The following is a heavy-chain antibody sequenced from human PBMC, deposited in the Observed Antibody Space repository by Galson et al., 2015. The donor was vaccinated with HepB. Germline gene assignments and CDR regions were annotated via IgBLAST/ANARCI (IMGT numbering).Heavy chain of an antibody. CDR3: ARVSGSSGWYNYYYYMDV. CDR2: ISAYNGNT. J-gene: IGHJ6*03. Sequence: SVKVSCKASGYTFTSYGISWVRQAPGQGLEWMGWISAYNGNTNYAQKLQGRVTMTTDTSTSTAYMELRSLRSDDTAVYYCARVSGSSGWYNYYYYMDVWGKGTTVTVSS. V-gene: IGHV1-18*01. D-gene: IGHD6-19*01. CDR1: GYTFTSYG.